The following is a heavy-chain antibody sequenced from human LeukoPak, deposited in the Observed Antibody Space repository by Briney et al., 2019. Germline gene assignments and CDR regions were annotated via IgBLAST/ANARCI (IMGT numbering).Heavy chain of an antibody. CDR1: GFTFSSYG. CDR2: ISYDGSNK. CDR3: AKEGDGGYFDY. V-gene: IGHV3-30*18. Sequence: PGGSLRLSCAASGFTFSSYGMHWVRQAPGKGLEWVAVISYDGSNKYYADSVKGRFTISRDNSKNTLYLQMNSLRAEDTAVYYCAKEGDGGYFDYWGQGTLVTVSS. D-gene: IGHD5-24*01. J-gene: IGHJ4*02.